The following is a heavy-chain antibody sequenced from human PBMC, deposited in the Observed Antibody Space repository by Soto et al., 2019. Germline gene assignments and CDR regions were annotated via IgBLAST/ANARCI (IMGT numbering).Heavy chain of an antibody. V-gene: IGHV1-46*01. CDR3: ARARGGGSEYFFDY. D-gene: IGHD2-15*01. CDR1: GYTFTRYN. J-gene: IGHJ4*02. Sequence: GASVKVSCKASGYTFTRYNVHWVRQAPGQGLEWMAIINPSGGTTYYVQKFEGRVTSTTDTSTSTVYMELSSLRSDDTAVYYCARARGGGSEYFFDYWGQGTLVTVSS. CDR2: INPSGGTT.